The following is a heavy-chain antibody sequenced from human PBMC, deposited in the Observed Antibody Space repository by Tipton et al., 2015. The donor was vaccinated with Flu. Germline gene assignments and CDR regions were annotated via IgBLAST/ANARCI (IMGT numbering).Heavy chain of an antibody. Sequence: TLSLTCYVSGDSIGRGYCWGWIRQPPGKGLEWIGNIGHTGNTYHNPSLKSRVTISVDTSKKQFSLQLRSVTAADTAVYYCARDPSLGMPDYFDYWGQGTLVTASS. J-gene: IGHJ4*02. CDR2: IGHTGNT. CDR3: ARDPSLGMPDYFDY. V-gene: IGHV4-38-2*02. D-gene: IGHD2-2*01. CDR1: GDSIGRGYC.